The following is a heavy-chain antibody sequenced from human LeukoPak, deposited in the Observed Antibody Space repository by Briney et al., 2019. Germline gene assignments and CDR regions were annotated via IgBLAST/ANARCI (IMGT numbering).Heavy chain of an antibody. V-gene: IGHV1-24*01. CDR2: FDPEDGET. CDR1: GYTLTELT. J-gene: IGHJ3*02. Sequence: ASVKVSCKVSGYTLTELTMPWVRQAPGKGLEWMGGFDPEDGETIYAQKFQGRVTMTEDTSTDTDYMELSSLRSEDTAVYSCATVERTYYYDSSGFRDAFDIWGQGTMVTVSS. CDR3: ATVERTYYYDSSGFRDAFDI. D-gene: IGHD3-22*01.